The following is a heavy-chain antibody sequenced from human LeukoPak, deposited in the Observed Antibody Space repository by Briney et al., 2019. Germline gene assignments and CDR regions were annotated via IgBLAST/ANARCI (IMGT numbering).Heavy chain of an antibody. CDR2: ISSSGSTI. V-gene: IGHV3-48*03. CDR3: AELGITMIGGV. Sequence: QHGGSLRLSCAASGFTFDDYGMSWVRQAPGKGLEWVSYISSSGSTIYYADSVKGRFTISRDNAKNSLYLQMNSLRAEDTAVYYCAELGITMIGGVWGKGTTVTISS. D-gene: IGHD3-10*02. CDR1: GFTFDDYG. J-gene: IGHJ6*04.